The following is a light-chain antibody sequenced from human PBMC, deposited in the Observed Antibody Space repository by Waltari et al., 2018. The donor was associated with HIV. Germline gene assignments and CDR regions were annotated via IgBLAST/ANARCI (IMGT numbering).Light chain of an antibody. CDR1: SASVSITYY. CDR3: ALYMTGAKWV. Sequence: QTVVTQEPSFSVSPGGPVTLTCALNSASVSITYYPGWFQQTPGQAPRTLISSTYSRSSGVPDRFSGSILGNKAALTITGAQADDDSVYFCALYMTGAKWVFGGGTKLTVL. CDR2: STY. J-gene: IGLJ3*02. V-gene: IGLV8-61*01.